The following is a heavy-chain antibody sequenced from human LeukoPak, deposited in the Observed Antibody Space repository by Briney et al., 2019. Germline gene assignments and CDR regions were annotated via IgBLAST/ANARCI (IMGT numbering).Heavy chain of an antibody. J-gene: IGHJ4*02. CDR2: IYHSGST. D-gene: IGHD2-2*01. V-gene: IGHV4-38-2*01. CDR1: GYSISTGRY. CDR3: ARSLSTARIDY. Sequence: PSETLSLTCAVSGYSISTGRYWGWIRQPPGKGLEWIGSIYHSGSTYYNPSLKSRVTISVDTSKNHFSLILRSVTAADTAVYYCARSLSTARIDYWGQGTLVTVSS.